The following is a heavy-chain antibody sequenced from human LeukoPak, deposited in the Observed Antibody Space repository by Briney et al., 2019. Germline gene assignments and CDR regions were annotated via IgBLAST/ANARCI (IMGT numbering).Heavy chain of an antibody. Sequence: PGGSLRLSCAASGFTFSSYAMSWVRQAPGKGLEWVSAISGSGGSTYYADSVKGRFTISRDKSKNTLYVQMNSLRAEDTAVYYCARGGGGWPYFDYWGQGTLVTVSS. CDR3: ARGGGGWPYFDY. CDR2: ISGSGGST. D-gene: IGHD6-19*01. V-gene: IGHV3-23*01. CDR1: GFTFSSYA. J-gene: IGHJ4*02.